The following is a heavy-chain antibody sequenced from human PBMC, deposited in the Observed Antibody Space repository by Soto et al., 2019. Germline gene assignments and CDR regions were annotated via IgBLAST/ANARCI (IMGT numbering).Heavy chain of an antibody. CDR1: GYTFTSYG. J-gene: IGHJ5*02. CDR3: ARVRGYYYDSSGSPNWFDP. CDR2: ISAYNGNT. Sequence: ASVKVSCKASGYTFTSYGISWVRQAPGQGLEWMGWISAYNGNTNYAQKLQGRVTMTTDTSTSTAYMELRSLRSDDTAVYYCARVRGYYYDSSGSPNWFDPCGQGTLVTVSS. D-gene: IGHD3-22*01. V-gene: IGHV1-18*01.